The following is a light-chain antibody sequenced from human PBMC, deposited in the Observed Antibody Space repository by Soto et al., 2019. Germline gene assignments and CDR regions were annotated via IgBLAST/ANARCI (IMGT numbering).Light chain of an antibody. V-gene: IGKV1-9*01. J-gene: IGKJ5*01. Sequence: DIQLTQSPSFLSASVGDRVTITCRASQDISSYLGWYQQKPGEAPKLLIYGASTLQSGVPSRFSGSGSGTEFTLTISSLQPEDFASYYCRQLNSYLFTFGQGTRLEIK. CDR2: GAS. CDR3: RQLNSYLFT. CDR1: QDISSY.